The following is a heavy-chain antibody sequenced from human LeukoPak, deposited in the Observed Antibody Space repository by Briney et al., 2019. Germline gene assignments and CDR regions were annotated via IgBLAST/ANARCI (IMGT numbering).Heavy chain of an antibody. CDR3: AKPHGYSYGFDY. D-gene: IGHD5-18*01. CDR1: GFTFSSYG. J-gene: IGHJ4*02. V-gene: IGHV3-30*02. CDR2: IRYDGSNK. Sequence: GGSLRLSCAASGFTFSSYGMHWVRQAPGKGLEWVAFIRYDGSNKYYADSVKGRFTISRDNSKNSLYLQMNSLRAEDTAVYYCAKPHGYSYGFDYWGQGTLVTVSS.